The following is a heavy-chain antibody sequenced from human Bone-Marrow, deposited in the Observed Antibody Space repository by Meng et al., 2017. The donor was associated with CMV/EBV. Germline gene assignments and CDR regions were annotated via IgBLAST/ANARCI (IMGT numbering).Heavy chain of an antibody. CDR2: ISPYIGNT. D-gene: IGHD3-16*02. V-gene: IGHV1-18*04. J-gene: IGHJ6*02. Sequence: ASVKVSCKASGYTFNNFGISWVRQAPGQGLEWMGWISPYIGNTNYAQKFQGRVTMTTDTPTRTAYMDLRSPRSDDTAVYYCARDNDMITFGGIIVPYYYYGMDVWGPGTTVTVSS. CDR1: GYTFNNFG. CDR3: ARDNDMITFGGIIVPYYYYGMDV.